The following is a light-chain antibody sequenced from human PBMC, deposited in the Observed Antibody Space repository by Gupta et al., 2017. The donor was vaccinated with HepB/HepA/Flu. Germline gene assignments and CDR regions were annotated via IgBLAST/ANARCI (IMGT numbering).Light chain of an antibody. CDR1: SSNIGGRT. Sequence: QSLLTQPPSASGTPGQRVTISCSGGSSNIGGRTDNWYQHFPGTAPKLLIYNSNQRPSGIPDRFSGSRSGTSASLTISGLQHEDEADYYCAAWDDSLKGWVFGGGTKLTVL. J-gene: IGLJ2*01. CDR2: NSN. CDR3: AAWDDSLKGWV. V-gene: IGLV1-44*01.